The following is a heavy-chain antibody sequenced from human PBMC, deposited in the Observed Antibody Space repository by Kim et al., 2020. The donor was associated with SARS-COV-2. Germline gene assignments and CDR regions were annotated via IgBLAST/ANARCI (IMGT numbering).Heavy chain of an antibody. D-gene: IGHD1-26*01. CDR1: GFTFSSYS. CDR3: ARDREIAGWHYYGMDV. Sequence: GGSLRLSCAASGFTFSSYSMNWVRQAPGKGLEWVSYISSSSSTIYYADSVKGRFTISRDNAKNSLYLQMNSLRDEDTAVYYCARDREIAGWHYYGMDVWGQGTTVTVSS. CDR2: ISSSSSTI. V-gene: IGHV3-48*02. J-gene: IGHJ6*02.